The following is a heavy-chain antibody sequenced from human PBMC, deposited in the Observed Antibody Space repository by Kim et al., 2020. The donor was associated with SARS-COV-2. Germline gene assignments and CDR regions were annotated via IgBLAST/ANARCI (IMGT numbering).Heavy chain of an antibody. Sequence: GGSLRLSCAASGFTFSDYYMSWIRQAPGKGLAWVSYISICCSTIYYADSVKGRFTISRDNAKNTLYLQMNSLRAEDTAVYYCARDGYNTCPMFDYWGQGTLVTVSS. CDR3: ARDGYNTCPMFDY. V-gene: IGHV3-11*01. D-gene: IGHD5-12*01. J-gene: IGHJ4*02. CDR1: GFTFSDYY. CDR2: ISICCSTI.